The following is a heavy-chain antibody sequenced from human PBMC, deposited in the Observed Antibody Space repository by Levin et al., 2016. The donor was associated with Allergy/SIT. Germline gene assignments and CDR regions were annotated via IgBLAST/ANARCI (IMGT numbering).Heavy chain of an antibody. CDR2: IYPGDSDT. D-gene: IGHD2-15*01. J-gene: IGHJ4*02. CDR3: ARQLASYRVADY. Sequence: VRQMPGKGLEWMGIIYPGDSDTRYSPSFQGQVTISADKSISTAYLQWSSLKASDTAMYYCARQLASYRVADYWGQGTLVTVSS. V-gene: IGHV5-51*01.